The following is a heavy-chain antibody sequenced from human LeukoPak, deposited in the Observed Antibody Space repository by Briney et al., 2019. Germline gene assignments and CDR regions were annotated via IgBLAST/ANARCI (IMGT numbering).Heavy chain of an antibody. Sequence: GGSLRLSCAASGFTFSNSAMSWVRQAPGKGLEWVSTYAISDHSASYADSVKGRFTISRDNSKNTLYLEMNNLRAEDTALYYCAKTQGFVDPFDYWGQGNLVTVSS. CDR3: AKTQGFVDPFDY. V-gene: IGHV3-23*01. CDR1: GFTFSNSA. D-gene: IGHD6-6*01. J-gene: IGHJ4*02. CDR2: YAISDHSA.